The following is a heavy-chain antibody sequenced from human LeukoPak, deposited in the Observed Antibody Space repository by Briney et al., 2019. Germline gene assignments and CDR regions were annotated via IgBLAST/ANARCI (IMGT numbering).Heavy chain of an antibody. CDR3: SKKGQSEDYGKPG. D-gene: IGHD4-17*01. CDR1: GFTFSSYA. Sequence: GRSLRLSCAASGFTFSSYAMHWVRQAPGKGLECVSSISRSGGSTYYADSVKGRFTISRDNSKNTLYLQMSSLRADDTAVYYCSKKGQSEDYGKPGWGQGTLVTVSS. CDR2: ISRSGGST. V-gene: IGHV3-23*01. J-gene: IGHJ4*02.